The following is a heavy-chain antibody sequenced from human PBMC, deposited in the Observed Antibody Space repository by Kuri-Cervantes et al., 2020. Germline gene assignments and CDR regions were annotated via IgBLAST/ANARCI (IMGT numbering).Heavy chain of an antibody. CDR1: GGSISTTSYY. CDR2: VYYSGST. D-gene: IGHD1-26*01. J-gene: IGHJ1*01. V-gene: IGHV4-39*07. CDR3: ARGDSGSYFRKSRYFQH. Sequence: ESLKISCIVSGGSISTTSYYWGWIRQPPGKGLEWIGCVYYSGSTDYNPSLKSRVTISVDTSKNQFSLKLSSVTAADTAVYYCARGDSGSYFRKSRYFQHWGQGTLVTVSS.